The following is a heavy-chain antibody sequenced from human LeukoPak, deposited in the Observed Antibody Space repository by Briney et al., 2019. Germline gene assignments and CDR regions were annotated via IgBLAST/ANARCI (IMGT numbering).Heavy chain of an antibody. Sequence: GGSLRLSCAASGFTFSNYWMSWVRQAPGKGLEWVANIKQDGSEKYYVDSVKGRFTISRDNAKKTSYLQMNSLRAEDTAVYYCARASRGYRYGDFDYWGQGTLVTVSS. V-gene: IGHV3-7*01. CDR3: ARASRGYRYGDFDY. CDR2: IKQDGSEK. D-gene: IGHD5-18*01. CDR1: GFTFSNYW. J-gene: IGHJ4*02.